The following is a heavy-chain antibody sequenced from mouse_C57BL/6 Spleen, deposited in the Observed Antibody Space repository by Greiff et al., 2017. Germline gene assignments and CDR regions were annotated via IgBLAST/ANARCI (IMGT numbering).Heavy chain of an antibody. Sequence: QVQLQQSGAELARPGASVKMSCKASGYTFTSYTMHWVKQRPGQGLEWIGYINPSSGYTKYNQKFKDKATLTADKSSSTAYMQLSSLTSEDSAGYYCSRETRYFDVWGTGTTVTVSS. V-gene: IGHV1-4*01. CDR3: SRETRYFDV. J-gene: IGHJ1*03. CDR1: GYTFTSYT. CDR2: INPSSGYT.